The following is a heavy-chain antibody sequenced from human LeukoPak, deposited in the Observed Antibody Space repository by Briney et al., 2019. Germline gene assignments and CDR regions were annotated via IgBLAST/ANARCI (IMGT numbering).Heavy chain of an antibody. D-gene: IGHD5-12*01. J-gene: IGHJ3*02. Sequence: ASVKVSCKASGYTFTSYYMHWVRQAPGQGLEWMGIINPSGGSTSYAQKFQGRVTMTRDTSTSTVYMELSSLRSEDTAVYYCARRTIYVDIVAADAFDIWGQGTMVTVSS. CDR2: INPSGGST. CDR1: GYTFTSYY. V-gene: IGHV1-46*01. CDR3: ARRTIYVDIVAADAFDI.